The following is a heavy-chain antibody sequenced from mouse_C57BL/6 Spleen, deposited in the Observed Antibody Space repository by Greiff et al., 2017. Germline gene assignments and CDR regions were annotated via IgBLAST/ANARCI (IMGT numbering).Heavy chain of an antibody. V-gene: IGHV5-6*01. Sequence: EVQGVESGGDLVKPGGSLKLSCAASGFTFSSYGMSWVRQTPDKRLEWVATISSGGSYTYYPDSVQGRFTISRDNAKNTLYLQMSSLKSEDTAMYYCARLEDYYGSSWFAYWGQGTLVTVSA. J-gene: IGHJ3*01. D-gene: IGHD1-1*01. CDR3: ARLEDYYGSSWFAY. CDR1: GFTFSSYG. CDR2: ISSGGSYT.